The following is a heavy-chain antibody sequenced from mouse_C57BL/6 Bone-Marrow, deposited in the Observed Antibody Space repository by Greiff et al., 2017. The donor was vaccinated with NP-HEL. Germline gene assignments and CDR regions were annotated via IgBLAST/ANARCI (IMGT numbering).Heavy chain of an antibody. J-gene: IGHJ2*01. CDR2: IYPRSGNT. Sequence: VQLQQSGAELARPGASVKLSCKASGYTFTSYGISWVKQRTGQGLEWIGEIYPRSGNTYYNEKFKGKATLTADKSSSTAYMELRSLTSEDSAVYFCARAPRARPYDYDGDFDYWGQGTTLTVSS. CDR1: GYTFTSYG. D-gene: IGHD2-4*01. V-gene: IGHV1-81*01. CDR3: ARAPRARPYDYDGDFDY.